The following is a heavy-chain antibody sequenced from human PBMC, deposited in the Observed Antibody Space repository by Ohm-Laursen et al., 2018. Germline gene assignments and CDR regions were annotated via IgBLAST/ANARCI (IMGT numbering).Heavy chain of an antibody. V-gene: IGHV3-7*01. CDR1: GFSFTSHW. D-gene: IGHD2-21*02. CDR2: IKEDGSEK. Sequence: SLRLSCTASGFSFTSHWMSWVRQAPGKGLEWVANIKEDGSEKYYVDSVKGRFTISRDNAKNSLYLQMSSLRAEDTAVYYCAKGFGGDGGYWGQGALVTVSS. CDR3: AKGFGGDGGY. J-gene: IGHJ4*02.